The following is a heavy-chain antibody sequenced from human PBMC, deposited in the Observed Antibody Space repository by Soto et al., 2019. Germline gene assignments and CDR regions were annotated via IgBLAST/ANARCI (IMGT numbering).Heavy chain of an antibody. CDR1: GFTFDDYA. CDR2: ISWEGGSI. J-gene: IGHJ4*02. D-gene: IGHD5-12*01. CDR3: AKDHDEDFGYDLDYFNY. V-gene: IGHV3-9*01. Sequence: EVQLVESGGGLVQPSRSLRLSCAASGFTFDDYAMHWVRQAPGKGLEWVSGISWEGGSIGYADSVKGRFTISRDNAKNSLYLQMNSLRAEDTALYYCAKDHDEDFGYDLDYFNYWGQGTLVTVSS.